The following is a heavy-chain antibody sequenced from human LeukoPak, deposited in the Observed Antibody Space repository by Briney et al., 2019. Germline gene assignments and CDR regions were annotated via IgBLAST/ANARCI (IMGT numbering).Heavy chain of an antibody. V-gene: IGHV4-34*01. CDR1: GGSFSGYY. CDR2: IYYSGST. J-gene: IGHJ5*02. D-gene: IGHD1-1*01. Sequence: SETLSLTCAVYGGSFSGYYWSWIRQPPGKGLEWIGSIYYSGSTYYNPSLKSRVTISVDTSKNQFSLKLSSVTAADTAVYYCARHEYKAAWFDPWGQGTLVTVSS. CDR3: ARHEYKAAWFDP.